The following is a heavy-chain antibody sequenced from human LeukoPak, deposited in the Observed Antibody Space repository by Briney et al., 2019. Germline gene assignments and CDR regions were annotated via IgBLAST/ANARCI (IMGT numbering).Heavy chain of an antibody. V-gene: IGHV1-46*01. Sequence: ASVKVSCKAPGYTFTSYYMHWVRQAPGQGLEWMGIINPSGGSTNFAQKFQGRVTMTRDASTTTVYLDLSSLRSEDTAVYYCAREVYYGSGSYLDYWGQGTLVTVSS. CDR2: INPSGGST. J-gene: IGHJ4*02. CDR1: GYTFTSYY. CDR3: AREVYYGSGSYLDY. D-gene: IGHD3-10*01.